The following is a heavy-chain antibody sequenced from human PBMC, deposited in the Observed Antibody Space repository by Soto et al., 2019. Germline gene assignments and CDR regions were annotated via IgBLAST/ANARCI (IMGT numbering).Heavy chain of an antibody. CDR1: GFTFSSYW. CDR2: IKQDGSQK. V-gene: IGHV3-7*03. Sequence: GSLQLCCADSGFTFSSYWVSWVRQAPGKGLEWVAYIKQDGSQKGYVDSVKGRFTISRDNAKNSLYLQMNSLRAEDTAVYYCATYHPFDYWGQGTLVTVSS. J-gene: IGHJ4*02. CDR3: ATYHPFDY. D-gene: IGHD2-2*01.